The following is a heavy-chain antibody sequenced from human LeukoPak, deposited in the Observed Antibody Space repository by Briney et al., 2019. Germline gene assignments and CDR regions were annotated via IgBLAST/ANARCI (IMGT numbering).Heavy chain of an antibody. CDR2: IYYSGRT. D-gene: IGHD6-19*01. CDR1: AGSISRYS. J-gene: IGHJ4*02. CDR3: ARVRGEQWLEIIDY. Sequence: SQTLSPTCTVSAGSISRYSCGCIRQPPGEGLGWIGYIYYSGRTTYNPSLKSRVTISVDTSKNQFSLKLSSVTAADTAVYYCARVRGEQWLEIIDYWGQGTLVTVSS. V-gene: IGHV4-59*01.